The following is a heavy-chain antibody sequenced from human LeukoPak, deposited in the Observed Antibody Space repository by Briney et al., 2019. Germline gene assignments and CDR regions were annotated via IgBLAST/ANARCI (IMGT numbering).Heavy chain of an antibody. J-gene: IGHJ4*02. Sequence: GGSLRLSCAASGFTFSTAWMSWVSQAPGKGLEWDGRIKSKTDGGTTDYAAPVKGRFTISRDDSKNTLYLQMNSLKTEDTAVYYCTTGELLGLNWGQGTLVTVSS. CDR2: IKSKTDGGTT. CDR1: GFTFSTAW. D-gene: IGHD1-7*01. V-gene: IGHV3-15*01. CDR3: TTGELLGLN.